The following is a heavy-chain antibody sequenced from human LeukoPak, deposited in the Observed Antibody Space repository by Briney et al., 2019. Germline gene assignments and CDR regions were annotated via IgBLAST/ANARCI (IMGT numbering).Heavy chain of an antibody. CDR1: GFTFSSYA. CDR2: ISGSGGST. D-gene: IGHD3-22*01. CDR3: AKRNTYYYDSSGYYDY. V-gene: IGHV3-23*01. J-gene: IGHJ4*02. Sequence: PGGSLRLSCAASGFTFSSYAMSWVRQAPGKGPEWVSAISGSGGSTYYADSVKGRFTISRDNSKNTLYLQMNGLRAEDTAVYYCAKRNTYYYDSSGYYDYWGQGTLVTVSS.